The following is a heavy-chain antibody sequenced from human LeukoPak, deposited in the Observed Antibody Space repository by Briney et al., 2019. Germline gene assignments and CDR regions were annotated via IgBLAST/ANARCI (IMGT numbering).Heavy chain of an antibody. D-gene: IGHD6-19*01. V-gene: IGHV3-15*01. J-gene: IGHJ4*02. CDR2: IKSKTDGGTT. CDR1: GFTFSNAW. Sequence: PGGSMRLSCAASGFTFSNAWMTWVRQAPGKGLEWVVRIKSKTDGGTTDYSAPVKGRFTISRDDSKNTLYLQMNSLKTEDTGVYYCSTQWMGYWGQGTLVTVSS. CDR3: STQWMGY.